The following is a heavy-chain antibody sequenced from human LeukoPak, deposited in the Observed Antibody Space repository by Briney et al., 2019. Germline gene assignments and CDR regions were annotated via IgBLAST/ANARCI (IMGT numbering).Heavy chain of an antibody. J-gene: IGHJ4*02. CDR1: GFTYSSYW. Sequence: PGGSLRLSCAASGFTYSSYWMSWVRQAPGKGQEGVANIKQDGSEKYYVDSVKGRFTISRDNAKNSLYLQMNSLRAEDTAVYYCARDQGAVAPDYWGQGTLVTVSS. D-gene: IGHD6-19*01. CDR3: ARDQGAVAPDY. CDR2: IKQDGSEK. V-gene: IGHV3-7*01.